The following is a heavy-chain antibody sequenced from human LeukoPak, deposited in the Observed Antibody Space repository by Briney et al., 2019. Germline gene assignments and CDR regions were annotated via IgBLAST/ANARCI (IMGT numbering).Heavy chain of an antibody. CDR2: INPTSGGT. CDR1: GYTFTGYY. V-gene: IGHV1-2*04. Sequence: ASVKVSCKASGYTFTGYYMHWVRQAPGQGLEWMGWINPTSGGTNYAQKFQGWVTMTRDTSISTAYMELSRLRSDDTAVYYCARGSLTMVRGVNHYYYYYGMDVWGKGTTVTVSS. D-gene: IGHD3-10*01. CDR3: ARGSLTMVRGVNHYYYYYGMDV. J-gene: IGHJ6*04.